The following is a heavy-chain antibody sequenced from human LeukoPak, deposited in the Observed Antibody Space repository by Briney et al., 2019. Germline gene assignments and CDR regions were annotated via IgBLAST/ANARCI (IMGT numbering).Heavy chain of an antibody. V-gene: IGHV4-39*01. D-gene: IGHD6-13*01. CDR1: GGSISSSSYY. CDR2: IYYSGST. CDR3: ARHGAAALSYNWFDH. J-gene: IGHJ5*02. Sequence: SETLSLTCTVSGGSISSSSYYWGWIRQPPGKGLEWIRSIYYSGSTYYNPSLKSRVTISVDTSKNQFSLKLSSVTAADTAVYYCARHGAAALSYNWFDHWGQGTLVTVSS.